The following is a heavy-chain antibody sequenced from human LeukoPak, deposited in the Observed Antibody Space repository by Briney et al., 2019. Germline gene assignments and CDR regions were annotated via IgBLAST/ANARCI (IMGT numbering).Heavy chain of an antibody. CDR1: GGSFSGYY. CDR3: ASGGQLGFDY. CDR2: INHSGST. Sequence: SETLSLTCVVYGGSFSGYYWSWIRQPPGKGLEWIGEINHSGSTNYNPSLKSRVTISVDTSKNQFSLKLSSVAAADTAVYYCASGGQLGFDYWGQGTLVTVSS. J-gene: IGHJ4*02. D-gene: IGHD6-6*01. V-gene: IGHV4-34*01.